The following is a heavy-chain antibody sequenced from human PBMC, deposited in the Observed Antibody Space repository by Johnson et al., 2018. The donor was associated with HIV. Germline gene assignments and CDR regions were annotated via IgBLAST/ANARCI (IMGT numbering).Heavy chain of an antibody. V-gene: IGHV3-9*01. CDR3: AKDTYSHRLTVTESGFDI. CDR1: GFTFDDYA. D-gene: IGHD4-11*01. CDR2: MSWNSGSI. J-gene: IGHJ3*02. Sequence: VQLVESGGGLVQPGRSLRLSCAASGFTFDDYAMHWVRQAPGKGLEWVSGMSWNSGSIAYADSVKGRLTISRDNAKNSLYVQMNSLRAEDTAVYYCAKDTYSHRLTVTESGFDIWGQGTMVTVSS.